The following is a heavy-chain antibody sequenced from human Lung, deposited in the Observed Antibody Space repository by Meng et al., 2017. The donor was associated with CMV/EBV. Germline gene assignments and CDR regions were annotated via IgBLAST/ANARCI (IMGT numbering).Heavy chain of an antibody. CDR1: GFTFSSYS. J-gene: IGHJ4*01. CDR2: ISSSSSNI. V-gene: IGHV3-48*04. CDR3: ARAHYDYVWGSSQYYFDY. D-gene: IGHD3-16*01. Sequence: GESLKISCAASGFTFSSYSMNWVRQAPGKGLEWVSYISSSSSNIYYADSVKGRFTISRDNAKNSLYLQMNSLRAADTAVYYCARAHYDYVWGSSQYYFDYWGQGTLVTVSS.